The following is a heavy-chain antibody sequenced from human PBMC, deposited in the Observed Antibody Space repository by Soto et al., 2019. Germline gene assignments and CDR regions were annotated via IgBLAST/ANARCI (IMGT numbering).Heavy chain of an antibody. Sequence: EVQLVESGGDLVQPGGSLRLSCAASGFAVSSNYMTWVRQAPGKGLEWVSVIHSGGDTHYADSVRGRFTISRDNSKNTLYFKMNSLRAEDTAVYYCARSRTGTTYGGMDVWGKGTTVTVSS. J-gene: IGHJ6*04. CDR3: ARSRTGTTYGGMDV. V-gene: IGHV3-66*01. CDR1: GFAVSSNY. D-gene: IGHD1-7*01. CDR2: IHSGGDT.